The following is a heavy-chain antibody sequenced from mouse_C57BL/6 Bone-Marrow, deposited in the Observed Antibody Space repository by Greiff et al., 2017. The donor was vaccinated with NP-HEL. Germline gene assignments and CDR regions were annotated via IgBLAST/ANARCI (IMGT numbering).Heavy chain of an antibody. CDR2: IYPRSGNP. V-gene: IGHV1-81*01. J-gene: IGHJ3*01. CDR3: AGYGSSPAWFAY. CDR1: GYTFTSYG. Sequence: QVQLQQSGAELARPGASVKLSCKASGYTFTSYGISWVKQRTGQGLEWIGEIYPRSGNPYYNEKFKGKATLTADKSSSTAYMALRSLTSEDSAVYFCAGYGSSPAWFAYWGQGTLVTVSA. D-gene: IGHD1-1*01.